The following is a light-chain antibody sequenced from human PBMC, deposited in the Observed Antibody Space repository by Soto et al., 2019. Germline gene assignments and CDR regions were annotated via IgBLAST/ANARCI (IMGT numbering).Light chain of an antibody. CDR2: GAS. J-gene: IGKJ3*01. V-gene: IGKV3-20*01. Sequence: EIVLTRSPGTLSLSPGERATLSCRASQSVSSSYLAWYQQKPGQAPRLLIYGASSRATGIPARFSGSGSGTDFTLTISRLEPEDFAVYYCQQYGSSLFTFGPGTQVDIK. CDR1: QSVSSSY. CDR3: QQYGSSLFT.